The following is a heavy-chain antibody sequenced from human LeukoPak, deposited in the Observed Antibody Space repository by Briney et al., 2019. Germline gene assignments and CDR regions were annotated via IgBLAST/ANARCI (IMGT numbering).Heavy chain of an antibody. D-gene: IGHD6-19*01. CDR2: ISYDGSNK. CDR3: AKGSGWDQGNWFDP. V-gene: IGHV3-30*18. CDR1: GFTLSTYG. Sequence: GGSLRLSCAASGFTLSTYGMHWVRQAPGKGLEWVAVISYDGSNKYYADSVKGRFTISRDNSKNTLYLQMNSLRAEDTAVYYCAKGSGWDQGNWFDPWGQGTLVTVSS. J-gene: IGHJ5*02.